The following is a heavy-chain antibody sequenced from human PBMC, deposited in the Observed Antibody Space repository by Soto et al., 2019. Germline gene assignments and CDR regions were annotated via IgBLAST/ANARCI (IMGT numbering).Heavy chain of an antibody. D-gene: IGHD1-7*01. J-gene: IGHJ4*02. Sequence: GSVKVSCKASGYTFTSYYTHWVRQAPGQGLEWMGIINPSGGSTSYAQKFQGRVTMTRDTSTSTVYMELSSLRSEDTAVYYCARGPLDWNYTYYFDYWGQGTLVTVSS. CDR1: GYTFTSYY. CDR3: ARGPLDWNYTYYFDY. V-gene: IGHV1-46*01. CDR2: INPSGGST.